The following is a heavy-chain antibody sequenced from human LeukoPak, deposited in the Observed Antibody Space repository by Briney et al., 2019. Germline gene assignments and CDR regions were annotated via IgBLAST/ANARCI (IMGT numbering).Heavy chain of an antibody. J-gene: IGHJ4*02. Sequence: GGSLRLSCAASGFNFGSYSMTWVRQAPGKGLEWVPVISADSATTFYADSVKGRFTISRDNAKNTVFLQMSSLRAEDTALYYCARKSASGNYPLDYWGQGTLSPSPQ. CDR1: GFNFGSYS. CDR2: ISADSATT. V-gene: IGHV3-23*01. D-gene: IGHD3-10*01. CDR3: ARKSASGNYPLDY.